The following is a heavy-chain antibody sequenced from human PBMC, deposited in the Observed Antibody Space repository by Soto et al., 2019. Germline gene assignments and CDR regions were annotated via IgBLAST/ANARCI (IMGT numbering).Heavy chain of an antibody. D-gene: IGHD1-1*01. V-gene: IGHV4-59*08. J-gene: IGHJ6*02. CDR3: ARQGYGPQPGLVDA. Sequence: QVQLQQSGPGLVKPSETLSLTCTVSGGSIINYYCSWFRQSPGKGLEWIGYINHDGYSAYNLSLKRRITMSADTSKTQFSPMLDSVTATDTAVYYCARQGYGPQPGLVDAWGQGTTVIVSS. CDR2: INHDGYS. CDR1: GGSIINYY.